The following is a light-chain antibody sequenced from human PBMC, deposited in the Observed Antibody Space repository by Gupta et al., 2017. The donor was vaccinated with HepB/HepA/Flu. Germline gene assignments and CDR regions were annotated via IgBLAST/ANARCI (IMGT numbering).Light chain of an antibody. V-gene: IGKV3-15*01. Sequence: EIVMTPSPATLSVSPGQRATLSCRASQFIDTSLAWYQQKPGQAPRLLISGASTRAAGLPARFNGSGSGREFTLTNSRVQSEDVALYYCQQYSNWPPWTFGQGTRVEIK. CDR3: QQYSNWPPWT. CDR1: QFIDTS. J-gene: IGKJ1*01. CDR2: GAS.